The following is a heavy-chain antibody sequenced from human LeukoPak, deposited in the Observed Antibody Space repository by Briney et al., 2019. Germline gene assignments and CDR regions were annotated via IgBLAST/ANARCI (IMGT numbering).Heavy chain of an antibody. CDR2: IIPILGIA. CDR1: GYTFTSYG. CDR3: ARGVAVVSNWFDP. V-gene: IGHV1-69*04. J-gene: IGHJ5*02. Sequence: GASVKASCKASGYTFTSYGISWVRQAPGQGLEWMGRIIPILGIANYAQKFQGRVTITADKSTSTAYMELSSLRSEDTAVYYCARGVAVVSNWFDPWGQGTLVTVSS. D-gene: IGHD3-22*01.